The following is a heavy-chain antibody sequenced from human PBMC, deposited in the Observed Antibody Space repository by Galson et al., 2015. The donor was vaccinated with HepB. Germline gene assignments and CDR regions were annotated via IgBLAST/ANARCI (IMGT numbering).Heavy chain of an antibody. V-gene: IGHV3-11*06. CDR1: GFTFSDYS. J-gene: IGHJ4*02. Sequence: SLRLSCAASGFTFSDYSMSWIRQAPGKRLEWVSYISSSSSYTNYADSVKGRFTISRDNAKNLLYLQMNSLRAEDTAVYYCARASRIAVAEDYWGQGTLVTVSS. CDR3: ARASRIAVAEDY. CDR2: ISSSSSYT. D-gene: IGHD6-19*01.